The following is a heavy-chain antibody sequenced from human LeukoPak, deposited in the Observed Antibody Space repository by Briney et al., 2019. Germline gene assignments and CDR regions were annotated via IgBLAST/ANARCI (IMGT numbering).Heavy chain of an antibody. CDR3: ASPRKENDFWSGYYNYFDY. J-gene: IGHJ4*02. CDR2: IKQDGSEK. Sequence: GGSLRLSCAASGFNFKTSWMSWVRQAPGKGLECVATIKQDGSEKYYVDSVKGRFTIFRDNAKNSVYLQMDSLRAEDTAVYYCASPRKENDFWSGYYNYFDYWGQGTLVTVSS. D-gene: IGHD3-3*01. CDR1: GFNFKTSW. V-gene: IGHV3-7*01.